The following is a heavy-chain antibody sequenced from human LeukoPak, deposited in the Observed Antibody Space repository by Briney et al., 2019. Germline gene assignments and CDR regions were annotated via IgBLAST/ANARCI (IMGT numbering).Heavy chain of an antibody. Sequence: SVKVSCKASGGTFSSYAISWVRQAPGQGLEWMGRIIPILGIANYAQKFQGRVTITADKSTSTAYMELSSLRSEDTAVYYCARDLFPGVQGTTSSDNWFDPWGQGTLVTVSS. CDR2: IIPILGIA. J-gene: IGHJ5*02. V-gene: IGHV1-69*04. CDR1: GGTFSSYA. CDR3: ARDLFPGVQGTTSSDNWFDP. D-gene: IGHD1-1*01.